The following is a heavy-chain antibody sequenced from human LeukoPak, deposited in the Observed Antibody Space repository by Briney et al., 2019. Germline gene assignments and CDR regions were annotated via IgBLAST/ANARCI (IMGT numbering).Heavy chain of an antibody. D-gene: IGHD3-10*01. V-gene: IGHV3-74*01. Sequence: GGSLRLSCAASGFTFSSYWMHWVRHAPGKGLVWVSRINSDGSSTSYADSVKGRFTISRDNAKNTLYLQMNSLRAEDTAVYYCARRYYYASGSCRGSYYMDVWGKGTTVTISS. J-gene: IGHJ6*03. CDR3: ARRYYYASGSCRGSYYMDV. CDR2: INSDGSST. CDR1: GFTFSSYW.